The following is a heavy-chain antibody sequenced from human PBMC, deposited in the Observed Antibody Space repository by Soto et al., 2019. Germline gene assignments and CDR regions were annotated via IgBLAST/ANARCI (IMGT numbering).Heavy chain of an antibody. J-gene: IGHJ5*02. Sequence: SETLSLTCAVYGGSFSGYYWSWIRQPPGKGLEWIGEINHSGSTNYNPSLKSRVTISVDTSKNQFSLKLSSVTAADTAVYYCARAESGHYDFWSGLKYNCFDPSGQGTLGTVSS. D-gene: IGHD3-3*01. CDR3: ARAESGHYDFWSGLKYNCFDP. V-gene: IGHV4-34*01. CDR1: GGSFSGYY. CDR2: INHSGST.